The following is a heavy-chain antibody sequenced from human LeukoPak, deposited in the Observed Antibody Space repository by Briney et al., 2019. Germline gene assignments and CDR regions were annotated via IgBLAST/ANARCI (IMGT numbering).Heavy chain of an antibody. CDR3: ARGTGTKDDAFDI. J-gene: IGHJ3*02. Sequence: PSETLSLTCTVSGGSISSSSYYWGWIRQPPGKGLEWIGSIYYSGSTYYNPSLKSRVTISVDTSKNQFSLKLSSVTAADTAVYYCARGTGTKDDAFDIWGQGTMVTVSS. CDR1: GGSISSSSYY. D-gene: IGHD1-1*01. V-gene: IGHV4-39*07. CDR2: IYYSGST.